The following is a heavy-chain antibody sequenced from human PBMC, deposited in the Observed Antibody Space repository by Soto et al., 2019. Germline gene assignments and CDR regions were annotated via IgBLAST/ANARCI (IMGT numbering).Heavy chain of an antibody. CDR1: GYTFTSYG. CDR3: ARDIAFDI. V-gene: IGHV1-69*13. Sequence: ASVKVSCKASGYTFTSYGISWVRQAPGQGLEWMGGIIPIFGTANYAQKFQGRVTITADESTSTAYMELSSLRSEDTAVYYCARDIAFDIWGQGIMVTVSS. CDR2: IIPIFGTA. J-gene: IGHJ3*02.